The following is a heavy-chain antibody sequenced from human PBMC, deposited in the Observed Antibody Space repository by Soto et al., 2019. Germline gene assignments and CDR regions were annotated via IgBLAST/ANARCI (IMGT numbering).Heavy chain of an antibody. Sequence: GGSLRLSCAASGFSVGGNYMSWVRQAPGKGLELVSLIYSGGNPFYADSMRGRFTLSRDNSNNMLYLQMDSLRAEDTAVYYCARGPNSDCWGQGTLVTVSS. CDR3: ARGPNSDC. V-gene: IGHV3-53*01. D-gene: IGHD2-21*01. J-gene: IGHJ4*02. CDR1: GFSVGGNY. CDR2: IYSGGNP.